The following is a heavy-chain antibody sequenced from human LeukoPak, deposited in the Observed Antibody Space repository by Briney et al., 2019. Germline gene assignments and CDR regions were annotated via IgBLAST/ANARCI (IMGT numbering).Heavy chain of an antibody. CDR1: GYSFTNYW. Sequence: GESLKISCKGSGYSFTNYWIAWVRQMPGKSLEWMGIIYPGDSDTRYSPSFQGQVTISADKSISTAYLQWSSLKASDTAMYYCATSAIVGPTLFDYWGQGTLVTVSS. J-gene: IGHJ4*02. V-gene: IGHV5-51*01. CDR2: IYPGDSDT. CDR3: ATSAIVGPTLFDY. D-gene: IGHD1-26*01.